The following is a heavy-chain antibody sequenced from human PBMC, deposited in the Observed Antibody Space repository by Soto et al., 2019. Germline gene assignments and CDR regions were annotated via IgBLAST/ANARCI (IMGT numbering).Heavy chain of an antibody. Sequence: GASVKVSCKASGFTFTSSAVQWVRQARGQRLEWIGWIVVGSGNTNYAQKFQERVTITRDMSTSTAYMELSSLRSEDTAVYYCAAVQFVPRYRCHLMAFRGQRSTVTVSS. D-gene: IGHD2-8*01. V-gene: IGHV1-58*01. J-gene: IGHJ6*02. CDR1: GFTFTSSA. CDR3: AAVQFVPRYRCHLMAF. CDR2: IVVGSGNT.